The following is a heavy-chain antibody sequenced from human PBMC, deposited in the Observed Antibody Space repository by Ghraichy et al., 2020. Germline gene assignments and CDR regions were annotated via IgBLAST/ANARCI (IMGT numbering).Heavy chain of an antibody. CDR2: ISGSGGST. Sequence: GGSLRLSCAASGFTFSSYAMSWVRQAPGKGLEWVSAISGSGGSTYYADSVKGRFTISRDNSKNTLYLQMNSLRAEDTAVYYCAKGGAAKGSVYYYYYGMDVWGQGTTVTVSS. J-gene: IGHJ6*02. V-gene: IGHV3-23*01. D-gene: IGHD1-26*01. CDR3: AKGGAAKGSVYYYYYGMDV. CDR1: GFTFSSYA.